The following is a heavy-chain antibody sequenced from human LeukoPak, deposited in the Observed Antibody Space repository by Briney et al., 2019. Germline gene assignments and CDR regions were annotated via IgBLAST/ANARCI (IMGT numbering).Heavy chain of an antibody. V-gene: IGHV1-46*01. J-gene: IGHJ4*02. CDR1: GYTFTSYY. D-gene: IGHD3-10*01. Sequence: GASVKVSCKASGYTFTSYYMHWVRQAPGQGLEWMGIINPSGGSTSYAQKFQGRVTMTRDTSTSTVYMELSSLRSEDTAVYYCARGYGSGSYAPQYYFDYWGQGTLVTVSS. CDR3: ARGYGSGSYAPQYYFDY. CDR2: INPSGGST.